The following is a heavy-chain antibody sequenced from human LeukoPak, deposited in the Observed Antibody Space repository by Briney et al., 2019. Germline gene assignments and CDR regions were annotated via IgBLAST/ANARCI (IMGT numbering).Heavy chain of an antibody. CDR3: AKDRSSSTNPYYFDY. J-gene: IGHJ4*02. D-gene: IGHD2-2*01. Sequence: GGSLRLSCAASGFTFSSYGMHWVRQAPGKGLEWVALIWYDGSNKYYADSVKGRFTISRDNSKNTLYLQMNSLRAEDTAVYYCAKDRSSSTNPYYFDYWGQGTLVTVSS. V-gene: IGHV3-30*02. CDR2: IWYDGSNK. CDR1: GFTFSSYG.